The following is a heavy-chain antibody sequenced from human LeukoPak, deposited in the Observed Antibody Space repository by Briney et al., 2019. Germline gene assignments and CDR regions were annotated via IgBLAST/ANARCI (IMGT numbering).Heavy chain of an antibody. CDR3: AKDGRRGYGEI. CDR2: ISAYNGNT. CDR1: GYTLTELS. Sequence: ASVKVSCKVSGYTLTELSMHWVRQAPGQGLEWMGWISAYNGNTNYAQKLQGRVTMTTDTSTSTAYMELRSLRSDDTAVYYCAKDGRRGYGEIWGQGTLVTVSS. D-gene: IGHD4-17*01. V-gene: IGHV1-18*01. J-gene: IGHJ4*02.